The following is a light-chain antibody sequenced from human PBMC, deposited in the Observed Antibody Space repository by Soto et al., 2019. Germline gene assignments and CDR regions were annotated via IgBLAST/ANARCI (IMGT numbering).Light chain of an antibody. V-gene: IGKV3-20*01. CDR3: HQYARTPRT. CDR2: GAS. Sequence: EIVLTQSPGTLSLSPGERATLSCRASQSVSSSYLVWYQQKPGHAPRLLIYGASSRATGIPDRFSGSGSGTDFTLTISRLEPEEFAVYYNHQYARTPRTFSQGTQTEIK. J-gene: IGKJ1*01. CDR1: QSVSSSY.